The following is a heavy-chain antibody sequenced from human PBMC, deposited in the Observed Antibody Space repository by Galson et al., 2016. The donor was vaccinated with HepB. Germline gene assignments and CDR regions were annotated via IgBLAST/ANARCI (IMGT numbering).Heavy chain of an antibody. V-gene: IGHV4-34*01. Sequence: ETLSLTCAVYGGSFSDYYWSWVRQPPGKGLEWICEVSHTGSPTHNPSLDRRVTISVHTSRRQFSLCLASVTAADTAVYYCATLRLALPGPINPVHSGYYFGMDVWGLGTTVTVSS. D-gene: IGHD1-14*01. CDR3: ATLRLALPGPINPVHSGYYFGMDV. CDR2: VSHTGSP. CDR1: GGSFSDYY. J-gene: IGHJ6*02.